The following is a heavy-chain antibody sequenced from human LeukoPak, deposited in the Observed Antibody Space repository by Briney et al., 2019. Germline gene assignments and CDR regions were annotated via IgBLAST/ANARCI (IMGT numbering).Heavy chain of an antibody. V-gene: IGHV3-48*01. J-gene: IGHJ2*01. D-gene: IGHD6-19*01. CDR3: AKDVPGGWWYFDL. CDR1: GFTFSSYS. Sequence: GGSLRLSCVGSGFTFSSYSMNWVRQAPGKGLEWISFISGSSSTIHYADSVKGRFTISRDNAKNSLYLQMNSLRAEDTAVYYCAKDVPGGWWYFDLWGRGTLVTVSS. CDR2: ISGSSSTI.